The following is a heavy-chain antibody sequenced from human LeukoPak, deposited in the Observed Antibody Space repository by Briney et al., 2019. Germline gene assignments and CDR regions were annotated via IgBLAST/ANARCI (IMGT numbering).Heavy chain of an antibody. CDR3: ARGAMAIYYYYGMDV. CDR1: GYTFTSYD. CDR2: MNPNSGNT. V-gene: IGHV1-8*01. J-gene: IGHJ6*02. D-gene: IGHD5-18*01. Sequence: ASVKVSRKASGYTFTSYDINWVRQATGQGLEWMGWMNPNSGNTGYAQKFQGRVTMTRNTSISTAYMELSSLRSEDMAVYYCARGAMAIYYYYGMDVWGQGTTVTVSS.